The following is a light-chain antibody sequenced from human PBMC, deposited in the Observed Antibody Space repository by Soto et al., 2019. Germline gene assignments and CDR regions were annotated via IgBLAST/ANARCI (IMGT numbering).Light chain of an antibody. CDR1: SSNIGAGYD. V-gene: IGLV1-40*01. CDR3: QSYDSTLSARYV. J-gene: IGLJ1*01. CDR2: GNI. Sequence: QSGLTQPPSVSWAPGQRVTISCTGSSSNIGAGYDVHWYQQRPGTAPKLLIFGNINRPSGVPDRFSGPKSGTSASLAITGLQAEDEGDYYCQSYDSTLSARYVFGTGTKVTVL.